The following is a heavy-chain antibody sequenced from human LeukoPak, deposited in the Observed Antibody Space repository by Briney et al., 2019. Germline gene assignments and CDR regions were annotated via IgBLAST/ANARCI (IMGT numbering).Heavy chain of an antibody. CDR1: GGSISSSSYY. CDR3: ARGSATVRLFDY. J-gene: IGHJ4*02. V-gene: IGHV4-39*07. D-gene: IGHD4-17*01. Sequence: SETLSLTCTVSGGSISSSSYYWGWIRQPPGKGLEWIGSIYYSGSTYYNPSLKSRVTISVDTSKNQFSLKLSSVTAADTAVYYCARGSATVRLFDYWGQGTLVTVSS. CDR2: IYYSGST.